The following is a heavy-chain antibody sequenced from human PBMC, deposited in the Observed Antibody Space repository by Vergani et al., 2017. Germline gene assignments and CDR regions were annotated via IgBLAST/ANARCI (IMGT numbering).Heavy chain of an antibody. CDR1: GFTFSSYA. CDR2: ISGSGGST. J-gene: IGHJ4*02. V-gene: IGHV3-23*01. D-gene: IGHD6-13*01. CDR3: ARAIAAAGTAY. Sequence: EVQLLESGGGLVQPGGSLRLSCAASGFTFSSYAMSWVRQAPGKGLEWVSAISGSGGSTYYADSVKGRFTISRDNSKNTLYLHMNSLRAEDTAVYYCARAIAAAGTAYWGQGTLVTVSS.